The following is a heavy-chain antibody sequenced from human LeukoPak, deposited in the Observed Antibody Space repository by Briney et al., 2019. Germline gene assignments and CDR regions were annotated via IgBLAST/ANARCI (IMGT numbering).Heavy chain of an antibody. CDR3: AKDDAWIRFGE. CDR2: ISPSGDIK. D-gene: IGHD3-10*01. V-gene: IGHV3-23*01. CDR1: GFTFSSHG. Sequence: PGGSLRLSCAASGFTFSSHGMNWVRQAPGKGLEWVSGISPSGDIKYYADSVKGRFTISRDNSKKTLYLEVSSLTGEDTAVYYCAKDDAWIRFGEWSQGTLVTVSS. J-gene: IGHJ4*02.